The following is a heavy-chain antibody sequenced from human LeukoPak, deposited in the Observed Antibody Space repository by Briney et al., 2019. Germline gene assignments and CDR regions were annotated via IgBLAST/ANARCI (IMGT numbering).Heavy chain of an antibody. Sequence: SETLSLTCAVYGGSFSGYYWSWIRQPPGEGLEWIGEINHSGSTNYNPSLKSRVTISVDTSKNQFSLKLSSVTAADTAVYYCARVCDYSNYNFDYWGQGTLVTVSS. J-gene: IGHJ4*02. CDR3: ARVCDYSNYNFDY. V-gene: IGHV4-34*01. CDR2: INHSGST. CDR1: GGSFSGYY. D-gene: IGHD4-11*01.